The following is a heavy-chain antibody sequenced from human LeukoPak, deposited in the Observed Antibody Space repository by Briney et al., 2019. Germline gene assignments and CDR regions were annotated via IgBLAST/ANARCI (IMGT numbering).Heavy chain of an antibody. CDR1: GFTFSSYS. CDR3: ARGGEVNVGYYFDY. Sequence: GGSLRLACAASGFTFSSYSMNWVRQAPGKGLEWVSSITRSNYIYYADSVKGRFTISRDNAKNSLYLQMNSLRAEDTAVYYCARGGEVNVGYYFDYWGQGTLVTVSS. D-gene: IGHD1-26*01. CDR2: ITRSNYI. J-gene: IGHJ4*02. V-gene: IGHV3-21*01.